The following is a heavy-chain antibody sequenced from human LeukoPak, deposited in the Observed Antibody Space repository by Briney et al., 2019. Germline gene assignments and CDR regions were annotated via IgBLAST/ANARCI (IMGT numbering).Heavy chain of an antibody. D-gene: IGHD6-13*01. CDR2: ISAYNGNT. CDR3: AGGIASTGRYYFDY. J-gene: IGHJ4*02. Sequence: GASVKVSSKASGYTFTSYGVTWVRQAPGQGLEWMEWISAYNGNTNYAQNFQGRVTMTTDTSTSTAYMELRSLRSDDTAVYYCAGGIASTGRYYFDYWGQGTLVTVSS. CDR1: GYTFTSYG. V-gene: IGHV1-18*01.